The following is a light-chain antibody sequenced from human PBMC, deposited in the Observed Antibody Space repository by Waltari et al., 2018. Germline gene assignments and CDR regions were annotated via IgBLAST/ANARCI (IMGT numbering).Light chain of an antibody. V-gene: IGKV1-5*01. Sequence: DIQMTQSPSTLSASVGDRVTITCRASQTISEWFAWSQQKPGEAPRLLIYDASTLGSGGPSRFSGSGSGTEFNLTITSLQPDDFATYYCQQYNSNHTFGQGTKLDIK. CDR2: DAS. CDR1: QTISEW. J-gene: IGKJ2*01. CDR3: QQYNSNHT.